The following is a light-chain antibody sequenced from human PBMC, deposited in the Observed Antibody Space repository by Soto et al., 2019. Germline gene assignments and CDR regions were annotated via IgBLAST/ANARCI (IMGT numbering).Light chain of an antibody. Sequence: QSVLTQPPSVSGAPGQRVTISCTGSSSNIGTGYDVHWYQQLPGTAPKLLIYGNSNRPSGVPDRFSGSKSGTSASRAITGRQAEDEADYYCQSYDSNLSVVFGGGTKLTVL. J-gene: IGLJ2*01. CDR2: GNS. CDR1: SSNIGTGYD. V-gene: IGLV1-40*01. CDR3: QSYDSNLSVV.